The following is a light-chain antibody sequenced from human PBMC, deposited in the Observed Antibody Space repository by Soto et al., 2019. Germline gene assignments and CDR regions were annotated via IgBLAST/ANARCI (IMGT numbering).Light chain of an antibody. V-gene: IGKV1-39*01. CDR1: QGISSS. Sequence: DIQLAQSPSFLSAAVGERVTITCRASQGISSSLAWYQQRAGKAPKLLIYAASSLQSGVPSRFSGSGSGTDFTLTISSLQPEDFATYYCQQSYSTPQTSGQGTKVDIK. CDR3: QQSYSTPQT. CDR2: AAS. J-gene: IGKJ1*01.